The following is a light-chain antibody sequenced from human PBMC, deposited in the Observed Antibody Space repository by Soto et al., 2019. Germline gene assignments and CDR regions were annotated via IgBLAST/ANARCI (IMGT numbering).Light chain of an antibody. CDR3: QQRSNWPYLT. J-gene: IGKJ4*01. CDR1: QSVSGY. V-gene: IGKV3-11*01. Sequence: EIVLTQSPDTLSLSPGERATLSCRASQSVSGYLGWYQQKPGQAPRLLIYDASNRAYGVPARFRGSGSGTNFTLTIASLVPDDFVVYYCQQRSNWPYLTFGGGTRV. CDR2: DAS.